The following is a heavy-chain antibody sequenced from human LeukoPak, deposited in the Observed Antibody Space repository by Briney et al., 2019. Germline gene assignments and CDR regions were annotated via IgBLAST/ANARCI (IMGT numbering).Heavy chain of an antibody. J-gene: IGHJ4*02. CDR1: GGTFSSYT. CDR3: ARGDCTGGSCPDY. CDR2: IIPILGMT. D-gene: IGHD2-15*01. V-gene: IGHV1-69*02. Sequence: SVKVSCKASGGTFSSYTISWVRQAPGQGLEWMGRIIPILGMTNYAQKFQGRVTITADNSATTAYMDLSSLRSEDTAVYYCARGDCTGGSCPDYWGQGTLVTASS.